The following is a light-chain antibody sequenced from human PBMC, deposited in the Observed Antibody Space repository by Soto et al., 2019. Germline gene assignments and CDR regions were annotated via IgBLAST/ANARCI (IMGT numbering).Light chain of an antibody. J-gene: IGLJ3*02. CDR1: GSTFGAGSD. V-gene: IGLV1-40*01. CDR3: AVWDDGLDAWM. CDR2: YNT. Sequence: QSVLTQPPSVSGAPGQRVTISCTGSGSTFGAGSDVHWYQQVPGTAPKLLISYNTNRPSGVPDRFSGSKSGTSASLAISGLQAEDEADYYCAVWDDGLDAWMFGGGTKVTVL.